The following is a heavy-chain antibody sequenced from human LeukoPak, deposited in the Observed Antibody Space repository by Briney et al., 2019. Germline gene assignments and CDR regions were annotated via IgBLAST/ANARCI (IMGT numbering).Heavy chain of an antibody. Sequence: ASVKVSCKASGYTFTGYYMHWVRQAPGQGLEWMRWIDPNSGGTDYAQKFQGRVTMTRDTSISTAYMELSRLRSDDTAVYYCARDRGSYHHYYYYYYMDVWGKGTTVTVSS. CDR1: GYTFTGYY. CDR3: ARDRGSYHHYYYYYYMDV. D-gene: IGHD1-26*01. V-gene: IGHV1-2*02. J-gene: IGHJ6*03. CDR2: IDPNSGGT.